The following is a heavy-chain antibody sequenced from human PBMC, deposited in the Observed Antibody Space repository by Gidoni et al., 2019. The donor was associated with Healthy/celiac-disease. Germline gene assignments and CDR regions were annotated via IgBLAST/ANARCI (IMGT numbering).Heavy chain of an antibody. V-gene: IGHV1-24*01. D-gene: IGHD1-26*01. CDR1: GYTLTELS. J-gene: IGHJ4*02. Sequence: QVQLVQSGAEAKKPGASVKVSCKVAGYTLTELSMHWVRQAPGKGLEWMGGFDPEDGETIYAQKFQGRVTMTEDTSTDTAYMELSSLRSEDTAVYYCATKWELRTSFDYWGQGTLVTVSS. CDR3: ATKWELRTSFDY. CDR2: FDPEDGET.